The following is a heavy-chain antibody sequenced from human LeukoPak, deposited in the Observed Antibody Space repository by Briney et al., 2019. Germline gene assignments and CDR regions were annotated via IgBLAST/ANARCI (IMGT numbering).Heavy chain of an antibody. J-gene: IGHJ6*02. CDR3: ARVKVDMVRGVTSYYYYYGMDV. D-gene: IGHD3-10*01. V-gene: IGHV1-2*02. CDR2: INPNSGGT. Sequence: ASVKVSCKASGYTFTGYYMHWVRQAPGQGLEWMGWINPNSGGTNYAQKFQGRVTMTRDTSISTAYMELSSLRSEDTAVYYCARVKVDMVRGVTSYYYYYGMDVWGQGTTVTVSS. CDR1: GYTFTGYY.